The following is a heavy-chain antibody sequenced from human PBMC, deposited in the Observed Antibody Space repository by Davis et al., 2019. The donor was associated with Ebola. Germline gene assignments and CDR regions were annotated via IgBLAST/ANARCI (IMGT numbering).Heavy chain of an antibody. CDR1: GFSASLYS. Sequence: GGSLRLSCAFSGFSASLYSMNWVRQAPGKGLEWVSYISSTSRTMYYADSVKGRFTISRDNAKNSLYLQVNSLRAEATAVYYCARYSSAWYATSYYFDYWGQGTLVTVSS. CDR2: ISSTSRTM. J-gene: IGHJ4*02. V-gene: IGHV3-48*04. CDR3: ARYSSAWYATSYYFDY. D-gene: IGHD6-13*01.